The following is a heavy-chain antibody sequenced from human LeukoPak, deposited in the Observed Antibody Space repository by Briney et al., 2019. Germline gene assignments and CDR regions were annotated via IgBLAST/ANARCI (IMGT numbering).Heavy chain of an antibody. CDR2: ISAYSGNT. CDR1: GYTLSNYA. D-gene: IGHD3-16*01. J-gene: IGHJ4*02. Sequence: ASVKVSCKASGYTLSNYAISWVRQAPGQGLEWMGWISAYSGNTISAQNLQGRATMTTDTSTSTAYMELRSLRSDDTAVYYCARDGGGSGRYFDYWGQGTLVTVSS. V-gene: IGHV1-18*01. CDR3: ARDGGGSGRYFDY.